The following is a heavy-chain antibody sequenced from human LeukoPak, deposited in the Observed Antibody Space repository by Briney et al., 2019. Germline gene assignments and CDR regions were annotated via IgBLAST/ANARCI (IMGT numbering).Heavy chain of an antibody. V-gene: IGHV3-48*03. CDR2: ISSSGSTT. Sequence: WGSLCLTCVVSGFPFSSYELNWVRQAPGKGLEWVSYISSSGSTTYYGDSVKGRFTISRDNAKNLLYLQMSSLRAEDTAVYYCARDTEEYISSWSDHWGQGTLVTVSS. D-gene: IGHD6-13*01. CDR1: GFPFSSYE. J-gene: IGHJ4*02. CDR3: ARDTEEYISSWSDH.